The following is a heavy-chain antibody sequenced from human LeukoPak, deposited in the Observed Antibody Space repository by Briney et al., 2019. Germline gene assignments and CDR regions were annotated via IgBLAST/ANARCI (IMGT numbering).Heavy chain of an antibody. Sequence: GGSLRLSCAASGFTFSSYIMNRVRQAPGKGLEWVSCIRSSSSHIYYADSVKGRFTISRDNAKNSLYLQMNSLRAEDTAVYYCARDYAGYWGQGTLVTVSS. D-gene: IGHD4-17*01. V-gene: IGHV3-21*01. CDR1: GFTFSSYI. CDR2: IRSSSSHI. CDR3: ARDYAGY. J-gene: IGHJ4*02.